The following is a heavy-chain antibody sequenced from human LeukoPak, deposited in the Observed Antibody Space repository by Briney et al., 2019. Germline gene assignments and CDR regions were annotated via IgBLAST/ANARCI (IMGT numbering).Heavy chain of an antibody. J-gene: IGHJ1*01. CDR2: IYYSGST. V-gene: IGHV4-39*01. CDR1: GGSISSSSYY. CDR3: ARQVGYGDYPEYFQH. D-gene: IGHD4-17*01. Sequence: SETLSLTCTVSGGSISSSSYYWGWIRQPPGKGLEWIRSIYYSGSTYYNPSLKSRVTISVDTSKNQFSLKLSSVTAADTAVYYCARQVGYGDYPEYFQHWGQGTLVTVSS.